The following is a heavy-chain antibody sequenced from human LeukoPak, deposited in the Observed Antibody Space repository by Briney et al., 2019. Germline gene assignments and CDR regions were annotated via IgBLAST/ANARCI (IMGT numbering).Heavy chain of an antibody. CDR1: GFSFSNYA. V-gene: IGHV3-64*01. Sequence: GGSLRLSCAASGFSFSNYAMHWVRQAPGKGLEFVSAISSNGATTYYANSVKGRFTISRDSSKSTLFLQMGSLTTEDMAVYYCARPIQDFRGLVYWGQGILVTVSS. CDR3: ARPIQDFRGLVY. J-gene: IGHJ4*02. CDR2: ISSNGATT. D-gene: IGHD3-3*01.